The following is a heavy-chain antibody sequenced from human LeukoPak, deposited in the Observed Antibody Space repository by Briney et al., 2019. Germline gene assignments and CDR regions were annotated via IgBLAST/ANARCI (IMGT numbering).Heavy chain of an antibody. CDR1: GGSVSSSGYY. J-gene: IGHJ2*01. D-gene: IGHD2-21*01. CDR3: ARHRDGYRLVLDL. V-gene: IGHV4-39*01. CDR2: IYYAGRT. Sequence: KPSETLSLTCTVSGGSVSSSGYYWGWIRQPPGKGLEWIGTIYYAGRTYYNPSLKSRVTISVDTSKNQLSLNLSSATAADTTVYYCARHRDGYRLVLDLWGRGTLVTVSS.